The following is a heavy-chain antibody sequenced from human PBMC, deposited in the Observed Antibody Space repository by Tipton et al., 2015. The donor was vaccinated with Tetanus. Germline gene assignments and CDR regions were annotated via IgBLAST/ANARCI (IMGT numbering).Heavy chain of an antibody. CDR1: GASVSSAGYY. CDR2: IYDSGST. D-gene: IGHD6-13*01. CDR3: ARAYSGSWYPDLRLDY. V-gene: IGHV4-61*03. Sequence: LSLTCTVSGASVSSAGYYWTWIRQPPGKGLEWIGYIYDSGSTNYNPSLKSRVTMSVDTSKNHFSLRLNSVSTTDTAVYYCARAYSGSWYPDLRLDYWGQGVLVTVSS. J-gene: IGHJ4*02.